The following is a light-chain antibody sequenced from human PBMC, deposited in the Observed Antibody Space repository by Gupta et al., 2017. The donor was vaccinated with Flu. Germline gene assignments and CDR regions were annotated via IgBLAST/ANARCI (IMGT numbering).Light chain of an antibody. Sequence: QSVLTQPPSASGTPGQSIAMSCSGSTSNIGDHHVYWYQQFPGTAPKLLIYMNDRRPSGVPDRFSGSKSGTSMSLAITGLRSKDEADYYCSTWDSSLEAWVFGGGTKLTVL. J-gene: IGLJ3*02. V-gene: IGLV1-47*01. CDR2: MND. CDR3: STWDSSLEAWV. CDR1: TSNIGDHH.